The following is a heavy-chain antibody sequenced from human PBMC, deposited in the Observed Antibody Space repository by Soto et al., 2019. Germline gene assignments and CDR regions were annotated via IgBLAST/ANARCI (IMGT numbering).Heavy chain of an antibody. V-gene: IGHV1-2*07. Sequence: ASVKVSFRAAGYTFTGYYMHWVRQAPGQGLELMGWINPNSGGTNYAHKFQGRVTITRDTSISTAYLELSGPRSDDTAVYYCAPGYINQLVPLGWGQGTLVTVSS. D-gene: IGHD6-13*01. CDR1: GYTFTGYY. CDR3: APGYINQLVPLG. CDR2: INPNSGGT. J-gene: IGHJ1*01.